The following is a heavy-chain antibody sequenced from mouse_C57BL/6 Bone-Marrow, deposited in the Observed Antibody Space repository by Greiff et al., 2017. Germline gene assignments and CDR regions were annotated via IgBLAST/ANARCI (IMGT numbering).Heavy chain of an antibody. V-gene: IGHV1-69*01. CDR3: ARDDYGSSGAMDY. CDR2: IDPSDSYT. Sequence: VQLQQPGAELVMPGASVKLSCKASGYTFTSYWMHWVKQRPGQGLEWIGEIDPSDSYTNYNQKFKGKSTLTVDKSSSTAYMQLSSLTSEDSAVYYCARDDYGSSGAMDYWGQGTSVTVSS. D-gene: IGHD1-1*01. J-gene: IGHJ4*01. CDR1: GYTFTSYW.